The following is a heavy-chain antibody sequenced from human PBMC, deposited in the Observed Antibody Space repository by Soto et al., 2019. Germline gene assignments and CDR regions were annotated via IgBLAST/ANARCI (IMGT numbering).Heavy chain of an antibody. Sequence: PGGSLRLSCAASGFTFSSYGMHWVRQAPGKGLEWVAVIWYDGSNKYYADSVKGRFTISRDNSKNTLYLQMNSLRAEDTAVYYCARDLYYYDSSGYPPAGYYYGMDVWGQGTTVTVSS. V-gene: IGHV3-33*01. CDR2: IWYDGSNK. J-gene: IGHJ6*02. CDR1: GFTFSSYG. CDR3: ARDLYYYDSSGYPPAGYYYGMDV. D-gene: IGHD3-22*01.